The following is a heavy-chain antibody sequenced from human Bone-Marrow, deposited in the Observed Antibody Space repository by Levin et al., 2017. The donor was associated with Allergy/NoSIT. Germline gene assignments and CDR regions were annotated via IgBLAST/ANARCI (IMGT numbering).Heavy chain of an antibody. V-gene: IGHV3-7*01. CDR2: INQAGSRR. J-gene: IGHJ4*02. D-gene: IGHD2-21*02. Sequence: PGGSLRLSCVVSGFTFSTYWMTWVRQAPGEGLEWVANINQAGSRRTYVDSVKGRFTISRDNAENSLFLQMNSLRAEDTALYYCATGGKSGGDWYGLYWGQATLVIVSS. CDR1: GFTFSTYW. CDR3: ATGGKSGGDWYGLY.